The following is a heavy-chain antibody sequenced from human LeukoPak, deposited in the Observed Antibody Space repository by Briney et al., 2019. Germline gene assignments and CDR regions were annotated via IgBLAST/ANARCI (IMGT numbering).Heavy chain of an antibody. CDR1: GFTFSSYG. V-gene: IGHV3-33*01. CDR2: IWYDGSNK. J-gene: IGHJ3*02. CDR3: ARRGQQQLVKDAFDI. D-gene: IGHD6-13*01. Sequence: PGRSLRLSCAASGFTFSSYGMHWVRQAPGKGLEWVAVIWYDGSNKYYADSVKGRFTISRDNSKNTLYLQMNSLRAEDTAVYYCARRGQQQLVKDAFDIWGQGTMVTVSS.